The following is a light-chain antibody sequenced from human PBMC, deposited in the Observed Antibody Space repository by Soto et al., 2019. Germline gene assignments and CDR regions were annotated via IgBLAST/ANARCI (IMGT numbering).Light chain of an antibody. CDR1: SSDVGGYNF. Sequence: QSVLTQPPSASVSPGQSVTISCTGTSSDVGGYNFVSWYQHFPGKAPKLIIYEVTKRPSGVPDRFSGSESGNTASLTVSGLQTDDEADYYCSSYGGSNNFVFGTGTKVTVL. CDR3: SSYGGSNNFV. V-gene: IGLV2-8*01. CDR2: EVT. J-gene: IGLJ1*01.